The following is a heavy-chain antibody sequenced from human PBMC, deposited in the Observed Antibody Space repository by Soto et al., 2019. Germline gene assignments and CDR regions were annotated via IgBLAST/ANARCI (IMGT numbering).Heavy chain of an antibody. D-gene: IGHD3-10*01. CDR3: ARRPGLWFGELWGGNWFDP. CDR2: IYYSGST. CDR1: GGSISSYY. J-gene: IGHJ5*02. Sequence: PSETLSLTCTLSGGSISSYYWSWIRQPPGKGLEWIGYIYYSGSTNYNPSLKSRVTISVDTSKNQFSLKLSSVTAADTAVYYCARRPGLWFGELWGGNWFDPWGQGTLVPVSS. V-gene: IGHV4-59*01.